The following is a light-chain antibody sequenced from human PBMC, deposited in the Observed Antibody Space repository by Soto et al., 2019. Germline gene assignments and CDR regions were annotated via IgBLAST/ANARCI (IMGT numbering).Light chain of an antibody. CDR2: AAH. J-gene: IGKJ1*01. V-gene: IGKV1-39*01. CDR3: QQSYTTPWT. Sequence: DIQVTQSPSSLSASVGDRVTITCRTSQSISSYLNWYQLKPGNAPKLLIYAAHSLQSGVPSRFRGCGSGTDFTLTISSLQPEDFTTYFCQQSYTTPWTFGQGTLVEVK. CDR1: QSISSY.